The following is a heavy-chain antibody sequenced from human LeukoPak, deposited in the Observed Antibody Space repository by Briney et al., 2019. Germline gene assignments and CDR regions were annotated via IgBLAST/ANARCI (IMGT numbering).Heavy chain of an antibody. Sequence: LSGGSLRLSCAASGFTFDDYAMHWVWQAPGKGLEWVSGISWNSDTIDYADSVKGRFTISRDNAKNSLFLQMNTLRTEDTALYYCAKTPVSDTEMKSSFDYWGQGTLVTVSS. CDR1: GFTFDDYA. CDR2: ISWNSDTI. CDR3: AKTPVSDTEMKSSFDY. D-gene: IGHD5-18*01. V-gene: IGHV3-9*01. J-gene: IGHJ4*02.